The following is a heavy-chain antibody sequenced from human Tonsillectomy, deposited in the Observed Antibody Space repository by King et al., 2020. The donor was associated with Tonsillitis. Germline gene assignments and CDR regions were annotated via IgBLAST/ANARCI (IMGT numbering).Heavy chain of an antibody. D-gene: IGHD7-27*01. J-gene: IGHJ3*02. Sequence: VQLVESGAEVKKPGASVKVSCKASGYNFTAYYIHWVRQAPGQGLEWMGWINPNNGGTKYAQKFQGRVTMTGDTSISTAYMELSRLTSDDTAVYYCPRLNWDDTFDIWGQGTVVTVSS. V-gene: IGHV1-2*02. CDR3: PRLNWDDTFDI. CDR1: GYNFTAYY. CDR2: INPNNGGT.